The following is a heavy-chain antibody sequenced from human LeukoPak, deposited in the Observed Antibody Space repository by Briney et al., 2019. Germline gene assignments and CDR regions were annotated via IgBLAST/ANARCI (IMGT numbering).Heavy chain of an antibody. CDR2: ISSSSSYI. Sequence: GGSLRLSCAASGFTFSSYSMNWVRQAPGKGLEWVSSISSSSSYIYYADSVKGRFTISRDNAKNSLYLQMNSLRAEDTAAYHCARDRLLEDRDYSYYYYMDVWGKGTTVTVSS. J-gene: IGHJ6*03. D-gene: IGHD1-1*01. V-gene: IGHV3-21*01. CDR1: GFTFSSYS. CDR3: ARDRLLEDRDYSYYYYMDV.